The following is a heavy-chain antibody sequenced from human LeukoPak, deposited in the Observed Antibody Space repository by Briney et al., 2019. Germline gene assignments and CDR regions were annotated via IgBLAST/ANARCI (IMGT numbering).Heavy chain of an antibody. D-gene: IGHD4-17*01. J-gene: IGHJ6*02. V-gene: IGHV3-7*01. Sequence: GGSLRLSCAASGFTFSSYWMSWVRQAPGKGLEWVANIKQDGSEKYYVASVKGRFTISRDNAKNSLYLQMNSLRAEDTAVYYCARLSSDYGDYQRLYYYYGMDVWGQGTTVTVSS. CDR2: IKQDGSEK. CDR1: GFTFSSYW. CDR3: ARLSSDYGDYQRLYYYYGMDV.